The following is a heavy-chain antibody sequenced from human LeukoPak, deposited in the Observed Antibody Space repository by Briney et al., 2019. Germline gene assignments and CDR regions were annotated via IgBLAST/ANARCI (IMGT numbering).Heavy chain of an antibody. J-gene: IGHJ4*02. CDR2: INHSGST. Sequence: SETLSLTCAVYGGSFSGYYWSWIRQPPGKGLEWIGEINHSGSTNYNPSLKSRVTISVDTSKNQFSLKLSSVTAADTAVYYCASRLLWFGTDYWGQGTLVTVSS. CDR3: ASRLLWFGTDY. V-gene: IGHV4-34*01. CDR1: GGSFSGYY. D-gene: IGHD3-10*01.